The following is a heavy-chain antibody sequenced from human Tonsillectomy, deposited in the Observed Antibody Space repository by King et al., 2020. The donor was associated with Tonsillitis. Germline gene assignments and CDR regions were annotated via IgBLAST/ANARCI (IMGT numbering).Heavy chain of an antibody. Sequence: QLVQSGGGLVQPGGSLRLSCAASGFTFSNYAMSWVRQAPGKGLEWVSTISGSGSNTYYADSVKGRFTISRDNYKNTQYLQMNSLRAEDTAVYYCAKGGEAVAVWFDPWGQGTLVTVSS. CDR2: ISGSGSNT. J-gene: IGHJ5*02. CDR3: AKGGEAVAVWFDP. CDR1: GFTFSNYA. V-gene: IGHV3-23*04. D-gene: IGHD6-19*01.